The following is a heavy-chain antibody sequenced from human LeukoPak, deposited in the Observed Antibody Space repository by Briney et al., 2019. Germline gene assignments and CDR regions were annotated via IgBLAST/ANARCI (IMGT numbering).Heavy chain of an antibody. V-gene: IGHV1-69*04. J-gene: IGHJ4*02. CDR2: IIPILGIA. D-gene: IGHD2-2*01. Sequence: SVKVSCKASGGTFSSYTISWVRQAPGQGLEWMGRIIPILGIANCARKFQGRVTITADKSTSTAYMELSSLRSEDTAVYYCARDVRQQLLSNWGQGTLVTVSS. CDR3: ARDVRQQLLSN. CDR1: GGTFSSYT.